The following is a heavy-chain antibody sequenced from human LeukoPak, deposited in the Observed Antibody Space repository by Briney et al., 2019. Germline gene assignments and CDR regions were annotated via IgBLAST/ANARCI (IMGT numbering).Heavy chain of an antibody. CDR2: IGGSSDFT. CDR1: GFTFSDYA. Sequence: PGGSLRLSCAASGFTFSDYAMSWVRQAPGKGLEWVSAIGGSSDFTYYAEYVKGRFTTSRDNSKETLYLQMSSLRAEDTAVYYCAKADRGWGVISKDWGQGTLVTVSS. CDR3: AKADRGWGVISKD. J-gene: IGHJ4*02. V-gene: IGHV3-23*01. D-gene: IGHD3-10*01.